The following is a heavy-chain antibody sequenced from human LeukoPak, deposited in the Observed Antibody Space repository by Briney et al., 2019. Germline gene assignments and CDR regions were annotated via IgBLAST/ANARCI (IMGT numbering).Heavy chain of an antibody. CDR3: TRGSYYDSSGYSGVRLFDY. CDR2: INPNSGGT. D-gene: IGHD3-22*01. V-gene: IGHV1-2*02. CDR1: GYTITDYY. J-gene: IGHJ4*02. Sequence: GASVKVSCKASGYTITDYYIHWVRQAPGQGLEWMGWINPNSGGTNYAQKFQGRVTMTSDTSISTAYVELSRLRSDDTALYYCTRGSYYDSSGYSGVRLFDYWGQGTPVTVPS.